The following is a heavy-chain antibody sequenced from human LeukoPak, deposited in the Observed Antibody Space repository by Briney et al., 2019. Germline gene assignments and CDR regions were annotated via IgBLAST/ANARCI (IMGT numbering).Heavy chain of an antibody. CDR3: ARAPARFLLWFGH. CDR2: IYPGDSDT. V-gene: IGHV5-51*01. Sequence: GESLKISCKGSGYSFTSYWIGWVRQMPGKGLEWMGIIYPGDSDTRYSPSFQGRVTISADKSISTAYLQWSSLKASDTAMYCCARAPARFLLWFGHWGQGTLVTVSS. D-gene: IGHD3-10*01. J-gene: IGHJ5*02. CDR1: GYSFTSYW.